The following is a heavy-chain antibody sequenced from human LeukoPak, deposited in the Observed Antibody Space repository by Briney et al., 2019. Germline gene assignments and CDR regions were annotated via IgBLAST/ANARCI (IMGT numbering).Heavy chain of an antibody. J-gene: IGHJ4*02. Sequence: GRSLRLSCAASGFTFSTYVMHWVRQAPGKGLEWVAAIWYDGSNKYHADSVKGRFTISRDNSKNTLYLQMNSLRAEDTAVYYCAREGKSYYCDYWGQGTLVTVSS. CDR1: GFTFSTYV. V-gene: IGHV3-33*01. CDR2: IWYDGSNK. D-gene: IGHD3-10*01. CDR3: AREGKSYYCDY.